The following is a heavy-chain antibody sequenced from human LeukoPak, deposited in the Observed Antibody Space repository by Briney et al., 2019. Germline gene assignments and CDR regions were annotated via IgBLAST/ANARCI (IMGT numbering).Heavy chain of an antibody. CDR3: ARGPTDMDFDY. Sequence: ASVKVSCKASGYTFTKSDYMHWVRQAPGQGLEWMGIINPRDGTTFYAQKFQGRVTMTRDTSTNTVYMELSSLRSEDTAVFYCARGPTDMDFDYWGRGSLVTVSS. V-gene: IGHV1-46*01. CDR2: INPRDGTT. CDR1: GYTFTKSDY. J-gene: IGHJ4*02.